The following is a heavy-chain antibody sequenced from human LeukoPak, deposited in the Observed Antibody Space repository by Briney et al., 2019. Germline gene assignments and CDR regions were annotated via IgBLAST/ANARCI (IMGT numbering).Heavy chain of an antibody. CDR1: GGSISSYY. Sequence: SETLSLTCTVSGGSISSYYWSWIRQPPGKGLEWIGYIYYSGSTNYNLSLKSRVTISVDTSKNQFSLKLSSVTAADTAVYYCAREVVVVAAGNWFDPWGQGTLVTVSS. J-gene: IGHJ5*02. CDR3: AREVVVVAAGNWFDP. CDR2: IYYSGST. V-gene: IGHV4-59*01. D-gene: IGHD2-15*01.